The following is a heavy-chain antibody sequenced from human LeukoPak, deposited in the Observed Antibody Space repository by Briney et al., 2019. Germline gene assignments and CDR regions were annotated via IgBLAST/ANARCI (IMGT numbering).Heavy chain of an antibody. V-gene: IGHV4-34*01. D-gene: IGHD4-17*01. CDR2: INHSGST. CDR1: GGSFSGYY. Sequence: TSETLSLTCAVYGGSFSGYYWSWIRQPPGKGLEWIGEINHSGSTNYNPSLKSRVTISVDTSKNQFSLKLSSVTAADTAVYYCAGSVGAVTTFAFDIWGQGTMVTVSS. CDR3: AGSVGAVTTFAFDI. J-gene: IGHJ3*02.